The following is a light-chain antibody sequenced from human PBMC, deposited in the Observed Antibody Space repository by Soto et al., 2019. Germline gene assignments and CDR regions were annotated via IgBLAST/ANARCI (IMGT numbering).Light chain of an antibody. CDR3: QQYNNWPPT. CDR2: GAS. V-gene: IGKV3-15*01. Sequence: EIVMTQSPATLSVPPGERATLSCRASQSVSSNLAWYQQKLGQAPRLLIYGASTRATGIPARFSGSGSGTEFTLTISSLQSEDFAVYYCQQYNNWPPTFGQGTRLEIK. CDR1: QSVSSN. J-gene: IGKJ5*01.